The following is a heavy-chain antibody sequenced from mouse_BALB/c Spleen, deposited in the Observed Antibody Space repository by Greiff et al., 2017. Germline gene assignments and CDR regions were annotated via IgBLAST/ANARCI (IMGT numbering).Heavy chain of an antibody. CDR3: AKEAYYGRAWFAY. D-gene: IGHD2-10*01. CDR1: GYTFTSYW. J-gene: IGHJ3*01. Sequence: QVQLKESGAELARPGASVKLSCKASGYTFTSYWMQWVKQRPGQGLEWIGAIYPGDGDTRYTQKFKGKATLTADKSSSTAYMQLSSLASEDSAVYYCAKEAYYGRAWFAYWGQGTLVTVSA. CDR2: IYPGDGDT. V-gene: IGHV1-87*01.